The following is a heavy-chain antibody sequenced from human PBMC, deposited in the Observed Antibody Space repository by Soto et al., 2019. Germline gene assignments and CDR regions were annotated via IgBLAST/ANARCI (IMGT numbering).Heavy chain of an antibody. V-gene: IGHV1-58*01. CDR1: GFTLTSSA. CDR2: IVVGSGNT. CDR3: AADVGGSSSWPYYYYYGMDV. J-gene: IGHJ6*02. Sequence: ASVKVSCKASGFTLTSSAVQWVRQARGQRLEWIGWIVVGSGNTNYAQKFQERVTITRDMSTSTAYMELSSLRSEDTAVYYCAADVGGSSSWPYYYYYGMDVWGQGTTVTVSS. D-gene: IGHD6-13*01.